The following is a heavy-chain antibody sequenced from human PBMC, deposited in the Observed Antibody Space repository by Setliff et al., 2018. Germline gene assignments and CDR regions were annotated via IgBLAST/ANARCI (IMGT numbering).Heavy chain of an antibody. D-gene: IGHD1-26*01. CDR1: GFTFSTYA. Sequence: GGSLRLSCAASGFTFSTYAMHWVRQAPGKGLEWVAVISYDGINKYYADSVKGRFTISRDNSKNTLYLQMNSLRVEDTAVYYCARGPSQIVGGTTYFDYWGQGTLVTVSS. CDR2: ISYDGINK. CDR3: ARGPSQIVGGTTYFDY. J-gene: IGHJ4*02. V-gene: IGHV3-30*01.